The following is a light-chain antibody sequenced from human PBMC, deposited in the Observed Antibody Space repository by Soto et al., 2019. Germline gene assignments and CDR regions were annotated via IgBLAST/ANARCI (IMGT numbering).Light chain of an antibody. Sequence: EIVLTQPPGTLSLSPGERATLSCRASQSVINNYLAWYQQKPGQAPRLLIYGASSRATGIPDRFSGSGSGTDFTLTISRLEPEDVAVDYCQQYGSSPPSITFGQGTRLEIK. CDR1: QSVINNY. J-gene: IGKJ5*01. CDR2: GAS. CDR3: QQYGSSPPSIT. V-gene: IGKV3-20*01.